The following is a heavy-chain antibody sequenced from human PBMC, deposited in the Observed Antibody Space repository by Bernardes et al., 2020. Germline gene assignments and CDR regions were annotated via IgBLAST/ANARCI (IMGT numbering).Heavy chain of an antibody. CDR2: IYYSGST. V-gene: IGHV4-59*01. CDR1: GASISSSY. J-gene: IGHJ3*02. Sequence: SETLSLTCTVSGASISSSYWSWIRQPPGPGLEWIGYIYYSGSTNKNPYLKSRVTISVDTSKNHFSLKLSSVTAADTAVYYCARLRVFGVATDAFDIWGQGTMVTVSS. CDR3: ARLRVFGVATDAFDI. D-gene: IGHD3-3*01.